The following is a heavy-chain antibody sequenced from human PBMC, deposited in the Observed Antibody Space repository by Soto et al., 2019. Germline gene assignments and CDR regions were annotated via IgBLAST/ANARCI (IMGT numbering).Heavy chain of an antibody. CDR3: ARSIAVVYGDYYGMDV. CDR1: GFTFSSYW. J-gene: IGHJ6*02. D-gene: IGHD6-19*01. CDR2: INSDGSST. V-gene: IGHV3-74*01. Sequence: GGSLRLSCAASGFTFSSYWMHWVRQAPGKGLVWVSRINSDGSSTSYADSVKGRFTISRDNAKNTLYLQMNSLRAEDTAVYYCARSIAVVYGDYYGMDVWGQGTTVTVSS.